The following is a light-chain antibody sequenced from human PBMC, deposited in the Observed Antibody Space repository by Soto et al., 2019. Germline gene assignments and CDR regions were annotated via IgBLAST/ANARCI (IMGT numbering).Light chain of an antibody. CDR2: GAS. CDR1: QSVSSNY. CDR3: QQYGSLSYT. J-gene: IGKJ2*01. Sequence: DIVLTQSPDTLSLSPGERATLSCRASQSVSSNYLAWYQQKPGQAPMLLIYGASTRATGTPDRFSGSGSGTDFTLTISRLEPEDFAVYYWQQYGSLSYTFGGGTRLEIK. V-gene: IGKV3-20*01.